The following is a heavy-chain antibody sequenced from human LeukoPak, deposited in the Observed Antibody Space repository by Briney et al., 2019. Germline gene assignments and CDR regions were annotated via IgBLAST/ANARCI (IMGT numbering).Heavy chain of an antibody. CDR2: IIPIFGTA. J-gene: IGHJ3*02. Sequence: ASVKVSCKASGATFSSYAVSWVRQAPGQGLEWMGRIIPIFGTAYYAQNFRGRVSITADKSTSTACMELSSLRSEDTAVYYCARDWNGDQRQDAFDIWGQGTMVTVSS. CDR3: ARDWNGDQRQDAFDI. CDR1: GATFSSYA. D-gene: IGHD4-17*01. V-gene: IGHV1-69*06.